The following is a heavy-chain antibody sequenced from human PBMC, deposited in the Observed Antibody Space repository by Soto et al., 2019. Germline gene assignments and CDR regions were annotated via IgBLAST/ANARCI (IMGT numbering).Heavy chain of an antibody. CDR1: GFTFSSYW. V-gene: IGHV3-7*01. J-gene: IGHJ5*02. CDR2: IKEDGSEK. CDR3: ARQDVRAAGTSVGFDP. D-gene: IGHD6-13*01. Sequence: EVQLVESGGGLVQPGGSLRLSCVASGFTFSSYWMSWVRQAPGMRLEWVANIKEDGSEKYYVDSVKGRFTISRDNTKNSLYLKMSSLRAEDTALYYCARQDVRAAGTSVGFDPWGQGTLVSVSS.